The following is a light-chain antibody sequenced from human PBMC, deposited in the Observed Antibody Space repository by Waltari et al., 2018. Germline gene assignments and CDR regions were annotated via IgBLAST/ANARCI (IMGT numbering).Light chain of an antibody. CDR2: DVS. Sequence: QSALTQPASVSGSPGQSITISCTGPSSDVDAYNYVSWYQQHPGKAPKLIIYDVSYRPSGISNRFSGSKSGNTASLTISGLQTEDEADYYCSSYTTTSTRLFGGGTKLTVL. J-gene: IGLJ2*01. CDR3: SSYTTTSTRL. CDR1: SSDVDAYNY. V-gene: IGLV2-14*03.